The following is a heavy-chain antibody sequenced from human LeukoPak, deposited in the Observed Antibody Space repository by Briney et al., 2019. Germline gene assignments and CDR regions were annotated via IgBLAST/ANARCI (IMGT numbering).Heavy chain of an antibody. CDR1: GGTFSSYA. J-gene: IGHJ6*03. CDR2: IIPIFGTA. Sequence: SVKVSCKASGGTFSSYAISWVRQAPGQGLEWMGGIIPIFGTANYAQKFQGRVTITADESTSTAYMELSSLRSEDTAVYYCARGLSGGSCYWCNGDYYYYMDVWGKGTTVTVSS. D-gene: IGHD2-15*01. V-gene: IGHV1-69*13. CDR3: ARGLSGGSCYWCNGDYYYYMDV.